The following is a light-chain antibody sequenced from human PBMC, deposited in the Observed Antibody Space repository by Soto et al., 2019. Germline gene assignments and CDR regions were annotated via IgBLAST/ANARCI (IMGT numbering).Light chain of an antibody. CDR2: GAS. J-gene: IGKJ1*01. CDR3: LQHYTYTWT. V-gene: IGKV1-17*01. CDR1: QDIRSD. Sequence: DIQVTQSPSSLSASVGDRVTITCRASQDIRSDLGWYQQKPGKPPKRLIYGASTLQTGVPSRFSGSGSETEFTLTISSLQPEDFAVYYCLQHYTYTWTFGQGTKVEVK.